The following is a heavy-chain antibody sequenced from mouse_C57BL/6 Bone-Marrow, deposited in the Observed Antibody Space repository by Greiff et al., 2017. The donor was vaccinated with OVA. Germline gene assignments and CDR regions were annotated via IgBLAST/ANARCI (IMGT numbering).Heavy chain of an antibody. Sequence: QVQLQQSGAELVRPGTSVKMSCKASGYTFTNYWIGWAKQRPGHGLELIGDIYPGGGYTNYNEKFKGKATLTADKSSSTAYMQFSSLTSEDSAIYYCARMDSNYGPWFAYWGQGTLVTVSA. CDR2: IYPGGGYT. J-gene: IGHJ3*01. CDR3: ARMDSNYGPWFAY. D-gene: IGHD2-5*01. CDR1: GYTFTNYW. V-gene: IGHV1-63*01.